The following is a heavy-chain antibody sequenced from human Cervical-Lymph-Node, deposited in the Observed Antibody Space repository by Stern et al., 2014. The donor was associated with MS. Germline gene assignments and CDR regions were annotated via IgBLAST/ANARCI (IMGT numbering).Heavy chain of an antibody. CDR1: GDSISSGNYQ. J-gene: IGHJ6*02. Sequence: QVQLVESGPGLVKPSQTLSLTCTVSGDSISSGNYQWNWIRQPAGEGPEWIGRIHTTGRTNYKPSLESRLTQSLDRSRNQLPLKLTSVTAADTALYYCARDPHDNNGNSLGMDVWGQGTTVTVSS. CDR3: ARDPHDNNGNSLGMDV. V-gene: IGHV4-61*02. CDR2: IHTTGRT. D-gene: IGHD4-23*01.